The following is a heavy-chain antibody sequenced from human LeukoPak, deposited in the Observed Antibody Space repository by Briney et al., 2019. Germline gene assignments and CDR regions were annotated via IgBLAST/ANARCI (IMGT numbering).Heavy chain of an antibody. CDR3: ARIYDSSGYIDY. CDR1: GYTFTSYA. Sequence: ASVKVSCKASGYTFTSYAMHWVRQAPGQRLEWVGWINAGNGNTKYSQKFQGRVTITRDTSASTAYMELSSLRSEDTAVYYCARIYDSSGYIDYWGQGTLVTVSS. CDR2: INAGNGNT. D-gene: IGHD3-22*01. J-gene: IGHJ4*02. V-gene: IGHV1-3*01.